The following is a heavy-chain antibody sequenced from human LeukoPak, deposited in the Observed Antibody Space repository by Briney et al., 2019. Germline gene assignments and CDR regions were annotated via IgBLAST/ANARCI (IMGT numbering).Heavy chain of an antibody. V-gene: IGHV1-18*01. D-gene: IGHD5-12*01. CDR1: GYTFTSYG. CDR2: ISAYNGNT. J-gene: IGHJ4*02. CDR3: ARATVRYSGYEEFDY. Sequence: ASVKVSCKASGYTFTSYGISWVRPAPGQGLEWMGWISAYNGNTNYAQKLQGRVTMTTDTSTSTAYMELRSLRSDDTAVYYCARATVRYSGYEEFDYWGQGTLVTVSS.